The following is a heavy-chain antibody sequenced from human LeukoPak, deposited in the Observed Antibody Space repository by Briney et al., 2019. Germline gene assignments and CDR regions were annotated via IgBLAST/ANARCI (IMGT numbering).Heavy chain of an antibody. CDR1: GFTFSDYY. CDR3: ARAGGGLEPGGPNPYSSSWYYYYYGMDV. CDR2: ISSSGTTI. J-gene: IGHJ6*02. V-gene: IGHV3-11*04. D-gene: IGHD6-13*01. Sequence: GGSLRLSCAASGFTFSDYYMIWIRQAPGKGLEWVSYISSSGTTIYYAASVKGRFTISRDNAKNSLSLQMNSLRAEGTAVYYCARAGGGLEPGGPNPYSSSWYYYYYGMDVWGQGTTVTVSS.